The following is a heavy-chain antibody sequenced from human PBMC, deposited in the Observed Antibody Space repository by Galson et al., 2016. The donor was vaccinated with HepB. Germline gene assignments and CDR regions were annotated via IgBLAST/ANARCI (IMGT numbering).Heavy chain of an antibody. CDR2: MNPNTGNT. J-gene: IGHJ6*02. V-gene: IGHV1-8*01. CDR1: GYTFTSYD. D-gene: IGHD6-19*01. Sequence: SVKVSCKASGYTFTSYDINWVRQATGQGLEWMGWMNPNTGNTGYAQKFQGRVTMTRNTSINTGYMGLSSLRSGDTAVYYCARLQLSSGWGGMDVWGLGTTVTVSS. CDR3: ARLQLSSGWGGMDV.